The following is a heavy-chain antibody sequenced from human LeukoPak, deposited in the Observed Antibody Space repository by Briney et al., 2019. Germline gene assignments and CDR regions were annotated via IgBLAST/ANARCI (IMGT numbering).Heavy chain of an antibody. CDR1: GFIFRSYA. D-gene: IGHD4-17*01. Sequence: GGSLRLSCVDSGFIFRSYALHWLRQAPGKGLEWVAVISADGNEQYYADSVKGRFTMSRDNSKNTLFLQMTSLRTDDTAVYYCARGTTQPPSDFDYWGQGTLVTVSS. J-gene: IGHJ4*02. CDR3: ARGTTQPPSDFDY. CDR2: ISADGNEQ. V-gene: IGHV3-30-3*01.